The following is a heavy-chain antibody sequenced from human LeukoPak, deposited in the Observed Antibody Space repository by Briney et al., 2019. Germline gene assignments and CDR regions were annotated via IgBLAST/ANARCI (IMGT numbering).Heavy chain of an antibody. CDR1: GFTFSTFA. V-gene: IGHV4-34*01. Sequence: GSLRLSCAASGFTFSTFAMIWIRQPPGKGLEWIGEINHSGSTKYNPSLKSRVTISVDTSKNQFSLKLSSVTAADTAVYYCASITFGGVIDRGYWGQGTLVTVSS. J-gene: IGHJ4*02. CDR3: ASITFGGVIDRGY. D-gene: IGHD3-16*02. CDR2: INHSGST.